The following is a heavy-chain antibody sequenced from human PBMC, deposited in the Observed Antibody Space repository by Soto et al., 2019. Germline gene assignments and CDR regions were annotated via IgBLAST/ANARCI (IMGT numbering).Heavy chain of an antibody. CDR1: GFTFSIYS. V-gene: IGHV3-48*02. Sequence: VVSLRLSCAASGFTFSIYSMNWVRQAPGKGLEWVSYISSGSTKIYYADSVKGRFTISRDNAKNSLYLQMNSLRDEDTAVYYCVRAPPSYDPWGQGTLVTVSS. J-gene: IGHJ5*02. CDR3: VRAPPSYDP. CDR2: ISSGSTKI.